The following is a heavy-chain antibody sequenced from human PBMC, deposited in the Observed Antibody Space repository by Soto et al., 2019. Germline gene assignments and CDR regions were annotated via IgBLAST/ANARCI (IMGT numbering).Heavy chain of an antibody. CDR2: IYYSGST. Sequence: QVQLQESGPGLVKPSQTLSLTCTVSGGSISSGGYYWSWIRQHPGKGLEWIGYIYYSGSTYYNPSLKSRVTISVDTSKNQFSLKLNSVTAADTAVYFCASLSLWFGEADAFDIWGQGTMVTVSS. CDR3: ASLSLWFGEADAFDI. V-gene: IGHV4-31*03. CDR1: GGSISSGGYY. D-gene: IGHD3-10*01. J-gene: IGHJ3*02.